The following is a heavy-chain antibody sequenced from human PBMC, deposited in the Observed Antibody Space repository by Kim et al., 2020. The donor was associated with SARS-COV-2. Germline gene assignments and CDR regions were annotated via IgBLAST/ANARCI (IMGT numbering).Heavy chain of an antibody. J-gene: IGHJ4*02. V-gene: IGHV1-3*01. CDR2: T. CDR3: AREAVAGSFDY. Sequence: TKTSQTFQGRVTITRDTSATTAYMELGGLVSEDTAVYYCAREAVAGSFDYWGQGTLVTVSS. D-gene: IGHD6-19*01.